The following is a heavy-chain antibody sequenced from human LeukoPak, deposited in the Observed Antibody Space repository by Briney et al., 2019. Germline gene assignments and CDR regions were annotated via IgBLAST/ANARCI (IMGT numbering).Heavy chain of an antibody. CDR3: ARAPRYYGSGSYYNEKTDY. J-gene: IGHJ4*02. CDR1: GYTFTSYY. CDR2: INPSGGST. D-gene: IGHD3-10*01. V-gene: IGHV1-46*01. Sequence: GASVKVSCKASGYTFTSYYMHWVRQAPGQGLEWMGIINPSGGSTSYAQKFQGRVTMTRDTSTSTVYMELSSLRSEDTAVYYCARAPRYYGSGSYYNEKTDYWGQGTLVTVSS.